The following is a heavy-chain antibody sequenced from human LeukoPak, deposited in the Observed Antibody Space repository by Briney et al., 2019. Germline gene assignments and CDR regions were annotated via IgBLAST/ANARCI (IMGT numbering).Heavy chain of an antibody. CDR3: ARDLGGCGDRFCSYYFDH. CDR1: GFTFSSYG. Sequence: PGGSLRLSCGASGFTFSSYGTNWLRQAPGKGLEWVAVIWYDGSHKYYADSAKGRFTISRDNSKNTVSLQMDSLRVEDTALYYCARDLGGCGDRFCSYYFDHWGQGIQVTVSS. V-gene: IGHV3-33*01. D-gene: IGHD2-21*02. CDR2: IWYDGSHK. J-gene: IGHJ4*02.